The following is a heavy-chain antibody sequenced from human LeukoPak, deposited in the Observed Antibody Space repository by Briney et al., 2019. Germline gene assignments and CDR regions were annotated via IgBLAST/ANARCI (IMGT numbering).Heavy chain of an antibody. CDR2: ISWNSGSI. Sequence: AGGSLRLSCAASGFTFDDYAMHWVRQAAGKGLEWVSGISWNSGSIGYADSVKGRFTISRDNAKNSLYLQMNSLRAEDTALYYCAKDLGFGESHYYGMDVWGQGTTVTVSS. J-gene: IGHJ6*02. V-gene: IGHV3-9*01. CDR1: GFTFDDYA. CDR3: AKDLGFGESHYYGMDV. D-gene: IGHD3-10*01.